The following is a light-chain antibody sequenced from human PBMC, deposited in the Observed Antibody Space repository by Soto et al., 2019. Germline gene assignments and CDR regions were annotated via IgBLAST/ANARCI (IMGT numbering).Light chain of an antibody. CDR1: QGIGSW. CDR3: QQANSFPYT. CDR2: AAS. Sequence: DIQMTQSPSSVSASVGDRVTMTCRASQGIGSWLAWYQQKPGKAPKLLISAASTLQSGVPSRFSGSGSGTAFTLTISSLKPEDFATYSCQQANSFPYTFGQGTKLEIK. J-gene: IGKJ2*01. V-gene: IGKV1-12*01.